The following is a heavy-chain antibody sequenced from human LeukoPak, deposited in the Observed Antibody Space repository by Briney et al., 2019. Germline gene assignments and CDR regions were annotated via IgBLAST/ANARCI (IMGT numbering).Heavy chain of an antibody. CDR1: GGSISSSSYY. V-gene: IGHV4-61*01. Sequence: PSETLSLTCTVSGGSISSSSYYWSWIRQPPGKGLEWIGYIYYSGSTNYNPSLKSRVTISVDTSKNQFSLKLSSVTAADTAVYYCAGNAGTIWFGELTPQNWFDPWGQGTLVTVSS. CDR3: AGNAGTIWFGELTPQNWFDP. CDR2: IYYSGST. D-gene: IGHD3-10*01. J-gene: IGHJ5*02.